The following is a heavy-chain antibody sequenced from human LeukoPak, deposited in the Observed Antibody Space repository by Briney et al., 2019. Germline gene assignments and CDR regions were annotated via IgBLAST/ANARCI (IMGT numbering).Heavy chain of an antibody. Sequence: GGSLRLSCAASEFTFSRYRMQWVRQSPVKGLEWVAVISYDGTNTHYGDSVRGRFTISRDNSKNTLYLQMNSLRIEDTAMYYCARGASLVAGISPDAFDIWGQGTRVTVSS. J-gene: IGHJ3*02. V-gene: IGHV3-30-3*01. CDR2: ISYDGTNT. D-gene: IGHD5-12*01. CDR3: ARGASLVAGISPDAFDI. CDR1: EFTFSRYR.